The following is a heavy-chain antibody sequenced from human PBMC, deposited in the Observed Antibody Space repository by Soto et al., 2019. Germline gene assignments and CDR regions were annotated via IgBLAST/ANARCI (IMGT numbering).Heavy chain of an antibody. J-gene: IGHJ3*02. CDR2: LGGSNSDT. Sequence: EEQLLESGGGLVQPGGSLRLSCAASGFTFSDYAMSWVRQAPGKGLEWVSGLGGSNSDTHYAASVEGRFTVSRDNSRSTLFLQMNSLRVEDTAVYYCAKDKVDHNSVWDTFDIWGQGTMVTVSA. CDR1: GFTFSDYA. D-gene: IGHD2-15*01. V-gene: IGHV3-23*01. CDR3: AKDKVDHNSVWDTFDI.